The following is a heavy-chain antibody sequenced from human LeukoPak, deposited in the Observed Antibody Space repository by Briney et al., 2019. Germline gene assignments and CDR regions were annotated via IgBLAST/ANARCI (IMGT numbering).Heavy chain of an antibody. J-gene: IGHJ4*02. CDR1: GFTVSSNY. D-gene: IGHD4-17*01. V-gene: IGHV3-66*01. CDR2: IYSGGST. Sequence: RGSLRLSCAASGFTVSSNYMSWVRQAPGRGLEWVSVIYSGGSTYYADSVKGRFTISRDNSKNTLYLQMNSLRAEDTAVYYCARKTQDYGDYFDYWGQGTLVTVSS. CDR3: ARKTQDYGDYFDY.